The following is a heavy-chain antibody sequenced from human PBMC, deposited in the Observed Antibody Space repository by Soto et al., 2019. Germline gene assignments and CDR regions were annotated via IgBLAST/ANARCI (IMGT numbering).Heavy chain of an antibody. CDR2: INPNSGGT. V-gene: IGHV1-2*04. CDR1: GYTFTGYY. J-gene: IGHJ6*02. D-gene: IGHD2-2*01. CDR3: ARGEVAPVPAVMFYYYYGMDV. Sequence: ASVKVSCKASGYTFTGYYMHWVRQAPGQGLEWMGWINPNSGGTNYAQKFQGWVTMTRDTSISTAYMELSRLRSDDTAVYYYARGEVAPVPAVMFYYYYGMDVWGQGTTVTVSS.